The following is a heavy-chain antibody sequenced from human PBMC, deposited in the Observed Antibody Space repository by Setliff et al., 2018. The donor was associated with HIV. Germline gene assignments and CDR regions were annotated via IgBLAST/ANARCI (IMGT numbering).Heavy chain of an antibody. D-gene: IGHD4-4*01. J-gene: IGHJ4*02. CDR1: EYTSASYV. CDR3: VRDFYSDYSYYIYSDC. V-gene: IGHV3-NL1*01. Sequence: SCKTAEYTSASYVINWVRQAPGKGLEWVSVIHSGGNTYYSDSVKGRFTISRDNSKNTLYLQMNSLRAEDTAVYYCVRDFYSDYSYYIYSDCWGQGTLVTVSS. CDR2: IHSGGNT.